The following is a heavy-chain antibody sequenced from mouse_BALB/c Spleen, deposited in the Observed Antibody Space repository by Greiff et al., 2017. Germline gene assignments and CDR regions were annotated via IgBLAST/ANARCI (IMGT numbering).Heavy chain of an antibody. D-gene: IGHD2-14*01. V-gene: IGHV1S135*01. CDR3: ARRYSYYFDY. J-gene: IGHJ2*01. Sequence: VQLQQSGPELMKPGASVKISCKASGYSFTSYYMHWVKQSHGKSLEWIGYIDPFNGGTSYNQKFKGKATLTVDKSSSTAYMHLSSLTSEDSAVYYCARRYSYYFDYWGQGTTLTVSS. CDR1: GYSFTSYY. CDR2: IDPFNGGT.